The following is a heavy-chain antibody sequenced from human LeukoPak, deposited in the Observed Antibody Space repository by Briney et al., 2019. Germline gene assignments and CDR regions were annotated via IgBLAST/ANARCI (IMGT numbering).Heavy chain of an antibody. V-gene: IGHV3-64D*06. CDR1: GFTFGAYF. D-gene: IGHD2-8*01. CDR2: ISSNEYDT. Sequence: GGSLRLSCSASGFTFGAYFMRWVRQAPGKGLQYVSSISSNEYDTYYADSVRGRFTISRDNSKNTLLLQMNNLRPEDTAVYYCVKDLNGTWSFDYWGQGTLVTVSS. CDR3: VKDLNGTWSFDY. J-gene: IGHJ4*02.